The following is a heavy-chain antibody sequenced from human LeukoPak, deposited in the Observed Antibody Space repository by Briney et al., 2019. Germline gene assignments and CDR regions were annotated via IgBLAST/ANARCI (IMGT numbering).Heavy chain of an antibody. Sequence: GGSLRLSCAASEFTFSRYGMHWVGQAPGKGLEGVPVIWYDGSKKYYADSVRGRFTISRDNSKNTLYLQMNTLRAEDTAVYYCARDGYSSAWHHRNLDYWGQGTLVTVSS. CDR1: EFTFSRYG. V-gene: IGHV3-33*01. CDR2: IWYDGSKK. J-gene: IGHJ4*02. CDR3: ARDGYSSAWHHRNLDY. D-gene: IGHD6-19*01.